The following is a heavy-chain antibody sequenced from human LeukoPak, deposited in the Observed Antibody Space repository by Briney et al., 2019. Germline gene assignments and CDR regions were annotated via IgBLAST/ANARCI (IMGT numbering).Heavy chain of an antibody. J-gene: IGHJ4*02. CDR2: VNDSGGT. Sequence: SETLSLTCAVYIDSFTNYYWNWIRQTPGKGLEWIGEVNDSGGTNINPSLRSRVILSVDTSKNQFSLKLSSVTAADTAVYYCARGRYLTTSGGAAAGFLDYWGQGSLVTVST. V-gene: IGHV4-34*01. D-gene: IGHD6-13*01. CDR3: ARGRYLTTSGGAAAGFLDY. CDR1: IDSFTNYY.